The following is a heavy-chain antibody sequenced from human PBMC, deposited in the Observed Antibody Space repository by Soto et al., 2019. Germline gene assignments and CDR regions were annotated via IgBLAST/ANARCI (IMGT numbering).Heavy chain of an antibody. CDR3: VRGGYYGSGPMDV. V-gene: IGHV3-13*01. CDR1: GFSFSSYD. Sequence: EVQMVESGGGLVQPGGSLRLSCAASGFSFSSYDMHWVRLATGKGLDWVSAIGTAGATYYSDSVKGRFTISRENAKNSFYLQMNSLRAGDTAVYYCVRGGYYGSGPMDVWGPGTTFTVSS. J-gene: IGHJ6*02. D-gene: IGHD3-10*01. CDR2: IGTAGAT.